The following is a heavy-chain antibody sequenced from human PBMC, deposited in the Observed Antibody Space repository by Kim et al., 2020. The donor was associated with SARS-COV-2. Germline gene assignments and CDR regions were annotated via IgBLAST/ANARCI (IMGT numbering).Heavy chain of an antibody. V-gene: IGHV4-34*01. CDR3: ARGRRYSNYGGRYYYYYGMDV. J-gene: IGHJ6*02. CDR1: GGSFSGYY. Sequence: PETLSLTCAVYGGSFSGYYWSWIRQPPGKGLEWIGEINHSGSTNYNPSLKSRVTISVDTSKNQFSLKLSSVTAADTAVYYCARGRRYSNYGGRYYYYYGMDVWGQGTTVTVSS. D-gene: IGHD4-4*01. CDR2: INHSGST.